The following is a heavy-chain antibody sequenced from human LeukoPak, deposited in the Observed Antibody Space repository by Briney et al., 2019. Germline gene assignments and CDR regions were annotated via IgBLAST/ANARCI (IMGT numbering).Heavy chain of an antibody. D-gene: IGHD3-22*01. CDR3: AREGGFHYDSSGDAFDI. Sequence: GGSLRLSCAASGLTFSRFTMNWVRQAPGKGLEWVSSISSNGAYIYYADSLRGRLTISRDNAKNSLYLQVNRLGAEDTAVYYCAREGGFHYDSSGDAFDIWGQGTMVTVSS. CDR2: ISSNGAYI. J-gene: IGHJ3*02. CDR1: GLTFSRFT. V-gene: IGHV3-21*01.